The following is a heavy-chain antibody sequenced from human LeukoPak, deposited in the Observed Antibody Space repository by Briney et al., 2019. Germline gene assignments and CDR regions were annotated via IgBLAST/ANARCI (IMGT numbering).Heavy chain of an antibody. CDR1: GLNFSTYG. CDR2: TRYDGNYV. CDR3: AKEDYFDRRGYYLHCSYYMDV. J-gene: IGHJ6*03. Sequence: GGSLRLSCEASGLNFSTYGMHWVRQAPGKGLEWVGFTRYDGNYVKYADSVKGRFTISRDNSKKTLYLQMNSLRPADTAVYFCAKEDYFDRRGYYLHCSYYMDVWGKGATVVVSS. D-gene: IGHD3-22*01. V-gene: IGHV3-30*02.